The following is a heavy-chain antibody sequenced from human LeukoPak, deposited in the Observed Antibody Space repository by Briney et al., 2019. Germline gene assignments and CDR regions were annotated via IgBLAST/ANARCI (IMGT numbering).Heavy chain of an antibody. V-gene: IGHV1-18*01. CDR3: ARDQEAFDY. J-gene: IGHJ4*02. Sequence: ASVKVSCKASGYTFTSYGISWVRQAPGQGLEWMGWTSAYNGNSNNAQKLQGRVTVTRDTSTSTVHMELSGLRSEDTAVYYCARDQEAFDYWGQGTLVTVSS. CDR2: TSAYNGNS. CDR1: GYTFTSYG.